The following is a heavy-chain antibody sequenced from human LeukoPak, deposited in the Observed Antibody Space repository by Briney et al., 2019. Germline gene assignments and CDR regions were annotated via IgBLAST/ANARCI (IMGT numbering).Heavy chain of an antibody. V-gene: IGHV1-8*02. CDR2: MNPNSGNT. CDR1: GYTFTSHG. CDR3: AGGKYYGSGPPYNWFDP. J-gene: IGHJ5*02. D-gene: IGHD3-10*01. Sequence: ASVKVSCKASGYTFTSHGFSWVRQATGQGLEWMGWMNPNSGNTGYAQKFQGRVTMTRNTSISTAYMELSSLRSEDTAVYYCAGGKYYGSGPPYNWFDPWGQGTLVTVSS.